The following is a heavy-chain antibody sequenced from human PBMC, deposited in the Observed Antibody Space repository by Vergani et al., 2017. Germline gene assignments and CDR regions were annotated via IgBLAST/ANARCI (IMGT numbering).Heavy chain of an antibody. V-gene: IGHV3-23*01. D-gene: IGHD3-22*01. CDR3: AKLVVVTGPYNWFDP. Sequence: EVQLLESGGGLVQPGGSLRLSCAASGFTFSSYDMSWVRQAPGKGLEWVSAISGSGGSTYYADSVKGRFTISRDNSRNTLYLQMNSLRAEDTAVYYCAKLVVVTGPYNWFDPWGQGTLVTVSS. J-gene: IGHJ5*02. CDR1: GFTFSSYD. CDR2: ISGSGGST.